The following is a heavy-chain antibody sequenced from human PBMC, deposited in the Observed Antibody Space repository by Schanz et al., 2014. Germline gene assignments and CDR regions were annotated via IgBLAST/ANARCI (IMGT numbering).Heavy chain of an antibody. V-gene: IGHV3-7*01. CDR1: GFTFDPYA. CDR2: IGPDGTER. D-gene: IGHD3-3*01. J-gene: IGHJ6*02. CDR3: ARESSISRFLDSWPHV. Sequence: VQLVESGGGVVQPGGSLRLSCAASGFTFDPYAMHWLRQSPGKGLEWVANIGPDGTERYYVDSVKGRFTISRDDARNSFDLQMDSLRAEDTALYYCARESSISRFLDSWPHVWGQGIMVTVSS.